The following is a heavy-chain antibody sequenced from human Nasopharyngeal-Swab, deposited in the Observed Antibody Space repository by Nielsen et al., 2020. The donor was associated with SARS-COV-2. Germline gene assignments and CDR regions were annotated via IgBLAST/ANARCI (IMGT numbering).Heavy chain of an antibody. J-gene: IGHJ4*02. D-gene: IGHD5-12*01. Sequence: ETLSLTCAASGFTSSSYSMNWVRQAPGKGLEWVSSISSSSSYIYYADSVKGRFTISRDNAKNSLYLQMNSLRAEDTAVYYCARVTGYSGYGCYDYWGQGTLVTVSS. CDR1: GFTSSSYS. CDR2: ISSSSSYI. V-gene: IGHV3-21*01. CDR3: ARVTGYSGYGCYDY.